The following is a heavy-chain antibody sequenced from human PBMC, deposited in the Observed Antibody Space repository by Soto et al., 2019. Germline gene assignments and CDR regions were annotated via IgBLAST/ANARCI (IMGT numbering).Heavy chain of an antibody. J-gene: IGHJ3*02. CDR1: GYTFTSYA. CDR2: INAGNGNT. D-gene: IGHD3-10*01. Sequence: QVQLVQSGAEVKKPGASVKVSCKASGYTFTSYAMHWVRQATGQRLEWMGCINAGNGNTKYSQKFQGRVTITRDTSASTAYMELSSLRSEDTAVYYCARWRNGSGSGSYDAFDIWGQGTMVTVSS. CDR3: ARWRNGSGSGSYDAFDI. V-gene: IGHV1-3*01.